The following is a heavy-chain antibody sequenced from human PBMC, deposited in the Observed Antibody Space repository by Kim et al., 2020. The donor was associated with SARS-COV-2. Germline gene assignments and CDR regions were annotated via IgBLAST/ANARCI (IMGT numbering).Heavy chain of an antibody. CDR2: INTNTGNP. CDR1: GYTFTSYT. CDR3: ARKYWNQQSHFDY. J-gene: IGHJ4*02. Sequence: ASVKVSCKASGYTFTSYTMNWVRQAPGQGLEWMRWINTNTGNPTYAQGFTGRFVFSLDTSVSTAYLQISSLKAEDTAVYYCARKYWNQQSHFDYWGQGTLVTVSS. D-gene: IGHD1-1*01. V-gene: IGHV7-4-1*02.